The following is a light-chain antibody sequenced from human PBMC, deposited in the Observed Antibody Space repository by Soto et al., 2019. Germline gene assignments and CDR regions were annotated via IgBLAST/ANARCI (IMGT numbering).Light chain of an antibody. Sequence: EIVMTQSPATLSVSPCEIATLSCRASQSVSNNLAWYQQKPGQAPRLLIYGASSRATGIPDRFSGSGSGTDFTLTISRLEPEDFAMYYCQQYGSSPKTFGQGTKVDIK. CDR1: QSVSNN. CDR2: GAS. CDR3: QQYGSSPKT. J-gene: IGKJ1*01. V-gene: IGKV3-20*01.